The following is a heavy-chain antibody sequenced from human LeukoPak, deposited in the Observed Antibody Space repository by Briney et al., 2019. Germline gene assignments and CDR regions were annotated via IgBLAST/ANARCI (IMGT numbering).Heavy chain of an antibody. Sequence: GGSLRLSCAASGFTFSNAWMSWVRQAPGKGLEWVSAISGSGGSTYYADSVKGRFTISRDNSKNTLYLQMNSLRAEDTAVYYCAKEYSGSYYFYWGQGTLVTVSS. J-gene: IGHJ4*02. CDR2: ISGSGGST. CDR1: GFTFSNAW. D-gene: IGHD1-26*01. V-gene: IGHV3-23*01. CDR3: AKEYSGSYYFY.